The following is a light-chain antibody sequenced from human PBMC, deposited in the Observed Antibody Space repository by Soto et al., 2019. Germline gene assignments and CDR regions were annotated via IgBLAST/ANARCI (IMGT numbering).Light chain of an antibody. CDR3: QPYDTSWT. V-gene: IGKV3-20*01. CDR2: AVS. CDR1: QSVRRSQ. Sequence: EIVLTQSPGTLSLSPGDRATLSCRASQSVRRSQLAWYQQRPGQAPSLLMYAVSTRANGIPDRFSGSVSGTDFTLTISRLEPEDFAVYYCQPYDTSWTFGQGTKVEIK. J-gene: IGKJ1*01.